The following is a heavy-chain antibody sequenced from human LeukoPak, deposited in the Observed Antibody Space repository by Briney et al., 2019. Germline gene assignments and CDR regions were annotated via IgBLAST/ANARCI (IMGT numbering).Heavy chain of an antibody. J-gene: IGHJ5*02. CDR3: ARDLVAAPPSAYWFDP. D-gene: IGHD6-13*01. V-gene: IGHV3-21*01. Sequence: GGSLRLSCAASGFTFSSYSMNWVRQAPGKGLEWVSSISSSSSYIYYADSVKGRFTISRDNAKNSLYLQMNSLRAEDTAVHYCARDLVAAPPSAYWFDPWGQGTLVTVSS. CDR2: ISSSSSYI. CDR1: GFTFSSYS.